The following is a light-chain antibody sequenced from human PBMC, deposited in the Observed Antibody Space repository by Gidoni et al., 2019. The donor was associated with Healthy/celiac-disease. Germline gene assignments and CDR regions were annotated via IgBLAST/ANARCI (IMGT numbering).Light chain of an antibody. Sequence: GSPGQSITISCTGTSSDVGGYNYVSWYQQHPGKAPKLMIYAVSNRPSGVSNRFSGSKSGNTASLTISGLQAEDEADYYCSSYTSSSTRVFGTGTKVXV. CDR2: AVS. J-gene: IGLJ1*01. CDR3: SSYTSSSTRV. CDR1: SSDVGGYNY. V-gene: IGLV2-14*01.